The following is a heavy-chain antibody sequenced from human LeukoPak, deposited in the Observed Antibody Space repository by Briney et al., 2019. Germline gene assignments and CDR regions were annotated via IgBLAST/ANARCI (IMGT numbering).Heavy chain of an antibody. D-gene: IGHD2-2*01. Sequence: SETLSLTCTVSDGSISSYYWNWIRQPPGKGLEWIGYMYYSGSTNYNPSLKSRVTISIDTSKNQFSLKLSSVTAADTAVYYCARRYRYCSSIGCYDFWGQGTLVTVSS. V-gene: IGHV4-59*08. CDR1: DGSISSYY. CDR2: MYYSGST. J-gene: IGHJ4*02. CDR3: ARRYRYCSSIGCYDF.